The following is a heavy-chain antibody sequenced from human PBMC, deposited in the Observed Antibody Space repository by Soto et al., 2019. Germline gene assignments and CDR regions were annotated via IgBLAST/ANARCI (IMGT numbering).Heavy chain of an antibody. CDR1: GFTFSSYG. J-gene: IGHJ4*02. D-gene: IGHD3-22*01. V-gene: IGHV3-30*18. CDR2: ISYDGSNK. Sequence: QVQLVESGGGVVQPGRSLRLSCAASGFTFSSYGMHWVRQAPGKGLEWVAVISYDGSNKYYADSVKGRFTISRDNSKNTLYLQMNSLRAEDTAVYYCAKVEGYYYDSSGSDLDYWGKGTLVTVSS. CDR3: AKVEGYYYDSSGSDLDY.